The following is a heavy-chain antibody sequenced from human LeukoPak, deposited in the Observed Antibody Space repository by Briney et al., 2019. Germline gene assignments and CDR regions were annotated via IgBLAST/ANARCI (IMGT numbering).Heavy chain of an antibody. CDR2: IDARSGIT. J-gene: IGHJ3*02. Sequence: PGGSLRLSCAASGFTFSDAWMSWVRQAPGKGPEWVSYIDARSGITYYADSVQGRFTISRDDARESVFLQMDGLRVDDTAVYYCARTYDFGRGPPGDAFDNWGPGTWVIVSA. CDR1: GFTFSDAW. D-gene: IGHD3-3*01. V-gene: IGHV3-11*06. CDR3: ARTYDFGRGPPGDAFDN.